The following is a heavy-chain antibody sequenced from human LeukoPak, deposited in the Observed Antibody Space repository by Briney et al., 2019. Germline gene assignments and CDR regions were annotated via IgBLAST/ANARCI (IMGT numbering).Heavy chain of an antibody. CDR3: ARAKAAGTTTDWFDP. J-gene: IGHJ5*02. CDR1: GGSISSGGYY. D-gene: IGHD6-13*01. CDR2: IYYSGST. Sequence: SETLSLTCTVSGGSISSGGYYWSWIRQPPGKGLEWIGYIYYSGSTYYNPSLKSRVTISVDTSKNQFSLKLSSVTAADTAVYYCARAKAAGTTTDWFDPWGQGTLVTVSS. V-gene: IGHV4-31*03.